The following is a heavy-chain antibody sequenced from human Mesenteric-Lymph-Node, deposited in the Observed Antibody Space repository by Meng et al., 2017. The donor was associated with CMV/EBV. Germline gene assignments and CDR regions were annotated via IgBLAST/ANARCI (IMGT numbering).Heavy chain of an antibody. CDR1: GFTFSDYY. V-gene: IGHV3-11*01. J-gene: IGHJ6*02. D-gene: IGHD6-6*01. CDR2: ISSSGRTI. CDR3: ARDPSIAAPLYNGMDV. Sequence: GGSLRLSCAASGFTFSDYYMSWIRQAPGKGLEWVSYISSSGRTIYYADSVKGRFTISRDNAKNSLYLQMNSLRAEDTAVYYCARDPSIAAPLYNGMDVWGQGTTVTVSS.